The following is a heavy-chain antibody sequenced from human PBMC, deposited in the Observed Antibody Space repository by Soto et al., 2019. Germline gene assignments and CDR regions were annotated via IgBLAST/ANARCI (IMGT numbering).Heavy chain of an antibody. V-gene: IGHV1-69*12. Sequence: HVQVVQSGAEVKKLGSSVKVSCKASGGSFSNYGFSWVRQAPGQGLEWMGGIIPIFGTPHYAQKFQDRVTFTADESTSTVDKEVSSLTSEDPAVYYCARGDVTKIVETTYYGLDVWGQGTNVTFAS. CDR3: ARGDVTKIVETTYYGLDV. D-gene: IGHD3-22*01. CDR1: GGSFSNYG. J-gene: IGHJ6*02. CDR2: IIPIFGTP.